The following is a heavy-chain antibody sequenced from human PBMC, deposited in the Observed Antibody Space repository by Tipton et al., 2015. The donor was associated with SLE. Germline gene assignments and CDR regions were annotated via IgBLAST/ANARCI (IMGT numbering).Heavy chain of an antibody. CDR3: AKGRQKNYADHAY. CDR1: GGSFSGYY. CDR2: LNHGGSI. Sequence: TLSLTCVVYGGSFSGYYWSWIRQPPGKGLEWVGELNHGGSINYNPSLGSRVTISIDTSKNQFSLKLSSVTAADTAVYYCAKGRQKNYADHAYWGQGTLVTVSS. V-gene: IGHV4-34*01. D-gene: IGHD4-17*01. J-gene: IGHJ4*02.